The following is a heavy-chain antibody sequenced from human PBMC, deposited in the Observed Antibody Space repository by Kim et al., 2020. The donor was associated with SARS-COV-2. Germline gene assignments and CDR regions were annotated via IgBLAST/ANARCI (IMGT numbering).Heavy chain of an antibody. D-gene: IGHD3-22*01. Sequence: ASVKFSCKVSGYTLTELSMHWVRQAPGKGLEWMGGFEPEDGETIYAQKFQGRVTMTEDTSTDTAYMDLSSLRSEDTAVYYCATLDSSGYYKEYYFDYWGQGTLVTVSS. CDR3: ATLDSSGYYKEYYFDY. V-gene: IGHV1-24*01. CDR2: FEPEDGET. J-gene: IGHJ4*02. CDR1: GYTLTELS.